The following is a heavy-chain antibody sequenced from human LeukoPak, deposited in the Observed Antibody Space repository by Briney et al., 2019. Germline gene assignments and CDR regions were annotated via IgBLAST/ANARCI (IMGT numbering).Heavy chain of an antibody. J-gene: IGHJ4*02. CDR2: ISSSSSYI. D-gene: IGHD4-17*01. V-gene: IGHV3-21*01. CDR1: GFTFSSYS. CDR3: ARVGTTVTSVDY. Sequence: GGSLRLSCAASGFTFSSYSMNWVRQAPGKGLEWVSSISSSSSYIYYADSVKGRFTISRDNAKNPLYLQMNSLRAEDTAVYYCARVGTTVTSVDYWGQGTLVTVSS.